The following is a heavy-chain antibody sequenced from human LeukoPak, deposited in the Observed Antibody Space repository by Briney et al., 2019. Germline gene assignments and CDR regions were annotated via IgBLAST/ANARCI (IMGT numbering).Heavy chain of an antibody. D-gene: IGHD3-22*01. Sequence: PSETLSLTCAVYGGSFSGYYWSWIRQPPGKGLEWIGYIYYSGSTNYNPSLKSRVTISVDTSKNQFSLKLSSVTAADTAVYYCARFDDSSGYYTYWGQGTLVTVSS. CDR1: GGSFSGYY. J-gene: IGHJ4*02. V-gene: IGHV4-59*08. CDR3: ARFDDSSGYYTY. CDR2: IYYSGST.